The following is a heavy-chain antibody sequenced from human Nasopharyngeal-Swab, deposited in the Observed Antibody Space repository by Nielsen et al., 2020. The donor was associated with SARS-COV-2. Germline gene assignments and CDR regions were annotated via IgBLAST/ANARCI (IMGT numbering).Heavy chain of an antibody. Sequence: GESLKISCAASGFTFSSYAMSWVRQAPGKGLEWVSAISGSGGSTYYADSVKGRFTISRDNSKNTLYLQMNSLRAEDTAVYYCAKGPFSGVHIWGQGTTVTVSS. V-gene: IGHV3-23*01. D-gene: IGHD2-21*01. CDR2: ISGSGGST. J-gene: IGHJ6*02. CDR1: GFTFSSYA. CDR3: AKGPFSGVHI.